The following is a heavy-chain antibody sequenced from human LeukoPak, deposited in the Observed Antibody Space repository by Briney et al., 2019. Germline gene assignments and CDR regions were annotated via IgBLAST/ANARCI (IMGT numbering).Heavy chain of an antibody. Sequence: SETLSLTCTVSGGSISSSSYYWGWIRQPPGKGLEWIGSIYYSGSTYYNPSLKSRVTISVDTSKNQFSLKLSSVTAADTAVYYCARVRPFNGYYFDYWGQGTLVTVSS. D-gene: IGHD2-8*01. CDR3: ARVRPFNGYYFDY. CDR1: GGSISSSSYY. V-gene: IGHV4-39*07. CDR2: IYYSGST. J-gene: IGHJ4*02.